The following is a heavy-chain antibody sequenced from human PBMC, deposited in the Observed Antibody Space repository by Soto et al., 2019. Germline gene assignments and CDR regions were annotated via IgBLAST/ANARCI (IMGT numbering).Heavy chain of an antibody. D-gene: IGHD6-13*01. CDR3: VKGSSTWYRKIDY. J-gene: IGHJ4*02. CDR2: ISGSGTRA. V-gene: IGHV3-23*01. Sequence: HPGGSLRLSCTASGFTFRSYDMNWVRQAPGKGLEWVSGISGSGTRAFYADSVKGRCTISRDNSQNTLFLYLNNLRVEDTATYYCVKGSSTWYRKIDYWGQGTPVTVSS. CDR1: GFTFRSYD.